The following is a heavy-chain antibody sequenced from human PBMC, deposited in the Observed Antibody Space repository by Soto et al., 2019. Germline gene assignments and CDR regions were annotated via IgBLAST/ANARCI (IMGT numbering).Heavy chain of an antibody. CDR1: GYTFIDYY. CDR2: ISPKSGGT. J-gene: IGHJ4*02. Sequence: QVQVVQSGAEVKKPGASVKVSCEASGYTFIDYYMHWVRQAPGQGFEWMGRISPKSGGTNYAQKFQGRVTMTWDTPLNTAYMQRTSFMSEATAVYYCARPPGYISDWYYFDLWCQGPLVTVSS. CDR3: ARPPGYISDWYYFDL. D-gene: IGHD6-19*01. V-gene: IGHV1-2*02.